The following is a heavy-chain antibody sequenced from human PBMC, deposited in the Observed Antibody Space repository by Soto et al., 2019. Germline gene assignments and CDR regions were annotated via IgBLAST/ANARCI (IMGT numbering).Heavy chain of an antibody. V-gene: IGHV4-39*01. CDR2: IYEGATT. CDR1: GASISRTGFH. J-gene: IGHJ4*02. D-gene: IGHD3-10*01. CDR3: ARRGSGHTFDY. Sequence: QLQLQESGPGLVKPSETLSLTCAVSGASISRTGFHWGWIRQPPGQGLEWMGSIYEGATTIYNSSLKSRVTISADTSKNHFSLNLRSVTAADTSVYYCARRGSGHTFDYWGQGTLGTVSS.